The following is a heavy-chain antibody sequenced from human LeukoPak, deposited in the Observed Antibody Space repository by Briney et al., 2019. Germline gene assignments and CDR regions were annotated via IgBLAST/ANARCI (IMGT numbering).Heavy chain of an antibody. J-gene: IGHJ4*02. D-gene: IGHD6-6*01. CDR1: GFTLSSYS. Sequence: PGGSLRLSCAASGFTLSSYSMNWVCQAPGKGLEWVSSISSSSSYIYSADSVKGRFTISRDNARNSLYLRMNSLRAEDTAVYYCARDPGAYSSSPIDYWGQGTLVTVSS. CDR3: ARDPGAYSSSPIDY. CDR2: ISSSSSYI. V-gene: IGHV3-21*01.